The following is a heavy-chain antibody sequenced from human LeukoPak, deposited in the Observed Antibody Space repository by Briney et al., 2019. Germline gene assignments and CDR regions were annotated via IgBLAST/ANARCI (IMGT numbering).Heavy chain of an antibody. J-gene: IGHJ4*02. Sequence: PGESLKISCKGSGYIFTSYCIGWVRQLAGRGLEWMGIIYPGDSDTNYSQSFQGQVTISTDKSISTAYLHMSSLKASDTAMYYCAFWMPGSPLGGYDYWGQGTLVTVSS. CDR1: GYIFTSYC. D-gene: IGHD3-3*01. CDR2: IYPGDSDT. CDR3: AFWMPGSPLGGYDY. V-gene: IGHV5-51*01.